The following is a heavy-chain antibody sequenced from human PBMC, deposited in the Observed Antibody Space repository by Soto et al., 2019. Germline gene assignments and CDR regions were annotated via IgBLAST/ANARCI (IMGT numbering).Heavy chain of an antibody. Sequence: EVQLLESGGGLVQPGGSLRLSCAASGFTFSNYAMSWVRQAPGTGLEWVSVISDGGGTTYYADSVKGRFTISRDNSKNTLNLQMNSLRAEDTALYYCVKENRVGSSGRGYFEYWGQGTPVTVSS. V-gene: IGHV3-23*01. CDR3: VKENRVGSSGRGYFEY. J-gene: IGHJ4*02. CDR2: ISDGGGTT. D-gene: IGHD6-19*01. CDR1: GFTFSNYA.